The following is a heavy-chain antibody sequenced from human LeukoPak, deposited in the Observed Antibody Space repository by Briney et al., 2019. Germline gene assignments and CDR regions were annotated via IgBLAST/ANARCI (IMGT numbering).Heavy chain of an antibody. V-gene: IGHV4-38-2*02. Sequence: SETLSLTCTVSGYSISSGYYWGWLRQPPGKGLEWIGSIYHSGSTYYNPSLKSRVTISVDTSKNQFSLKLSSVTAADTAVYSCARNRRRGKGDAFDIWGQGTMVTVSS. CDR2: IYHSGST. J-gene: IGHJ3*02. CDR3: ARNRRRGKGDAFDI. CDR1: GYSISSGYY. D-gene: IGHD1-14*01.